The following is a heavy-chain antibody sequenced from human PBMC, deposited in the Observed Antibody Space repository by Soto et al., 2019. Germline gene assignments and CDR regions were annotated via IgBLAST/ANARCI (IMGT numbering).Heavy chain of an antibody. CDR2: INPKSGVT. J-gene: IGHJ4*02. Sequence: ASVKVSCKASGYSFADYFMHWVRQAPGQGLEWMGWINPKSGVTNYAQRFQGRVTMTIDTSITTAYMDLSSLKSDDTAVYYCATDYDYSSSWDSWGQGTPVTVSS. CDR1: GYSFADYF. CDR3: ATDYDYSSSWDS. V-gene: IGHV1-2*02. D-gene: IGHD4-4*01.